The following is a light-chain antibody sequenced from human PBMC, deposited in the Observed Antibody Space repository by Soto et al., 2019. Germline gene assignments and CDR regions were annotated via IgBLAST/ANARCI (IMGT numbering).Light chain of an antibody. J-gene: IGLJ1*01. CDR1: SSDVGGYNY. CDR3: SSYAISSTPYV. V-gene: IGLV2-14*01. Sequence: QSVLTQPASVSGSPGQSITISCTGTSSDVGGYNYVSWYQQHPGKAPKLMIYDVSNRPSGVSNRFSGSKSGNTASLTISGLQAEDEADYYCSSYAISSTPYVSGTGTKVPVL. CDR2: DVS.